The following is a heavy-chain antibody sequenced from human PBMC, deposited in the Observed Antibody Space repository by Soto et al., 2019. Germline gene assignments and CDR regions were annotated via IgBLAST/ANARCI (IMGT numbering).Heavy chain of an antibody. CDR2: ITAGDGKT. Sequence: QVHLVQSGAEVKKPGASVKVSCKASGYNFTQYTIHWVRQAPGQRLECMGWITAGDGKTQYSKKFQTRVTIRSDVSATTVYMDLNSLRSEDTAVYYCARDLYSSSFFWFDAWGRGTLVIVSS. V-gene: IGHV1-3*01. D-gene: IGHD2-2*01. CDR3: ARDLYSSSFFWFDA. CDR1: GYNFTQYT. J-gene: IGHJ5*02.